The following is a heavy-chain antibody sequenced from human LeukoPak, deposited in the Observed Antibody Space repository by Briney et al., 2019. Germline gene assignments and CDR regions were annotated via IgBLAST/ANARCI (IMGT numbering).Heavy chain of an antibody. CDR3: AKSAYRSGSYPYDAFDI. D-gene: IGHD1-26*01. CDR1: GFTFNNYA. J-gene: IGHJ3*02. Sequence: GGSLRLSCAASGFTFNNYAMSWVRQAPGKGLEWVSAISGTGDAPWYPDSVKGRFTISRDKSKNTVYLQMNSLRAEDMAVYYCAKSAYRSGSYPYDAFDIWGQGTMVTVSS. CDR2: ISGTGDAP. V-gene: IGHV3-23*01.